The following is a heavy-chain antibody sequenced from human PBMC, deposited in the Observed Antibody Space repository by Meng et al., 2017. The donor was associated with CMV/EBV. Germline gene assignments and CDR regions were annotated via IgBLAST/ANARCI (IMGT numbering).Heavy chain of an antibody. V-gene: IGHV4-61*01. CDR1: GGSVSSGSYY. J-gene: IGHJ4*02. CDR2: IYYSGST. D-gene: IGHD3-10*01. CDR3: ASGKYYYGSGSYYNPYY. Sequence: SETLSLTCTVSGGSVSSGSYYWSWIRQPPGKGLEWIGYIYYSGSTNYNPSLKSRVTIPVDTSKNQFSLKLSSVTAADTAVYYCASGKYYYGSGSYYNPYYWGQGTLVTVSS.